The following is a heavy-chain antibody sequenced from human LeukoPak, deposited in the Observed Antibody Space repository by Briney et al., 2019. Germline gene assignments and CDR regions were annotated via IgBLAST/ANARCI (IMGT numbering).Heavy chain of an antibody. CDR3: ARGIAATSEDPGGWFDP. V-gene: IGHV4-31*03. D-gene: IGHD6-13*01. CDR1: GGSISSGGYY. CDR2: IYYSGST. Sequence: SETLSLTCTVSGGSISSGGYYWSWIRQHPGKGLEWIGYIYYSGSTYYNPSLKSRVTISVDTSKNQFSLKLSSVTAADTAVYYCARGIAATSEDPGGWFDPWGQGTLVTVSS. J-gene: IGHJ5*02.